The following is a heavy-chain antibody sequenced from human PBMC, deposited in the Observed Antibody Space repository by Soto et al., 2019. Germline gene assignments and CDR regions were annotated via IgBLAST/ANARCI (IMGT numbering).Heavy chain of an antibody. V-gene: IGHV1-2*04. CDR1: GYTFTGYH. Sequence: QVQLVQSGAEVKKPGASVKVSCKASGYTFTGYHMHWVRQAPGQGLEWMGWINPNSGGTNYAQKFQGWVTMTRDTSISTAYMELSRLRSDDTAVYYCARSDRYYGSGSYYRPFDYWGQGTLVTVSS. J-gene: IGHJ4*02. CDR2: INPNSGGT. D-gene: IGHD3-10*01. CDR3: ARSDRYYGSGSYYRPFDY.